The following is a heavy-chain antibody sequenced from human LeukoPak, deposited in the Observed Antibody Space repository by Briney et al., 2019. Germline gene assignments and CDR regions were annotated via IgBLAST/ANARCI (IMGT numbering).Heavy chain of an antibody. CDR1: GGSISSNSYY. CDR2: IYYSGST. D-gene: IGHD3-10*01. V-gene: IGHV4-39*01. CDR3: ARTRYYYNSRSYGAPYYFDY. Sequence: SETLSLTCAVSGGSISSNSYYWGWIRQPPGKGLEWIGSIYYSGSTYYNPSLKSRVTISVDKSKNQFSLKLSSVTAADTAVYYCARTRYYYNSRSYGAPYYFDYWGQGTLVTVSS. J-gene: IGHJ4*02.